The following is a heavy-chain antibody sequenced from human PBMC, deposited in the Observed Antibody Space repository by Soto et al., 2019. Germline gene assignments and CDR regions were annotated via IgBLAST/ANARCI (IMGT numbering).Heavy chain of an antibody. CDR2: IRSKGNSYAT. J-gene: IGHJ6*03. V-gene: IGHV3-73*01. CDR1: GFTFSGSA. CDR3: LPLYYYYMDV. Sequence: GGSLRLSCAASGFTFSGSAIHWVRQASGKGLEWVGRIRSKGNSYATAYAASVKGRFTISRDDSKNSAYLQMNSLKTDDTAVYYCLPLYYYYMDVWGKGTTVTVSS.